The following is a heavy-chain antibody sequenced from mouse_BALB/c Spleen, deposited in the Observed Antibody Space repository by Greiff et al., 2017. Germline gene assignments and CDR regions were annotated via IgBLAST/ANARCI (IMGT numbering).Heavy chain of an antibody. CDR3: ARGYYGWYFDV. CDR1: GYTFTSSW. V-gene: IGHV1S130*01. D-gene: IGHD2-1*01. J-gene: IGHJ1*01. CDR2: IHPNSGNT. Sequence: QVHVKQSGSVLVRPGASVKLSCKASGYTFTSSWMHWAKQRPGQGLEWIGEIHPNSGNTNYNEKFKGKATLTVDTSSSTAYVDLSSLTSEDSAVYYCARGYYGWYFDVWGAGTTVTVSS.